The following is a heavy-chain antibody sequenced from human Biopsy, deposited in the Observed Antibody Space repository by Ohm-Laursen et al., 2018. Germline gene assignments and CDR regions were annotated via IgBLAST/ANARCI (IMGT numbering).Heavy chain of an antibody. Sequence: SLRLSCSASGFTFSVYVMHWVRQAPGKGLEWVAIIWYDGSSEYYADSVKGRFTISRDNSKNTLDLQMNSLRAEDTAVYYCATSTMVRSSGHAFDIWGQGTVVTVS. CDR3: ATSTMVRSSGHAFDI. CDR1: GFTFSVYV. CDR2: IWYDGSSE. V-gene: IGHV3-33*01. J-gene: IGHJ3*02. D-gene: IGHD3-10*01.